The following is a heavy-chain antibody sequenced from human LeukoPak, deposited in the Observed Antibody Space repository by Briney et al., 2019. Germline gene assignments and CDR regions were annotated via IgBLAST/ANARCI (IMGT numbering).Heavy chain of an antibody. CDR3: ARGPRIAAAVDY. J-gene: IGHJ4*02. Sequence: GGSLRLSCAASGFTFSGYAMHWVRQAPGKGLEYVSAISSNGGSTYYANSVKGRFTISRDNSKNTLYLQMGSLRAEDMAVYYCARGPRIAAAVDYWGQGTLVTVSS. D-gene: IGHD6-13*01. V-gene: IGHV3-64*01. CDR2: ISSNGGST. CDR1: GFTFSGYA.